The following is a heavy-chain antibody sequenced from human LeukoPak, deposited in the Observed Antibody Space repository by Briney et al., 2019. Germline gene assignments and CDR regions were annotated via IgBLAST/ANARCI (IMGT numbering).Heavy chain of an antibody. CDR1: GFTFSSYG. CDR2: ISFDASNK. CDR3: VRTGYSRSSITLFSYYFDY. D-gene: IGHD2-15*01. V-gene: IGHV3-30*03. J-gene: IGHJ4*02. Sequence: GGSLRLSCAASGFTFSSYGIHWVRQAPGKGLEWVAVISFDASNKYFADSVKGRFTVSRDNTQNTVHLQMNSLRRDDTAVYYCVRTGYSRSSITLFSYYFDYWGQGTLVTVSS.